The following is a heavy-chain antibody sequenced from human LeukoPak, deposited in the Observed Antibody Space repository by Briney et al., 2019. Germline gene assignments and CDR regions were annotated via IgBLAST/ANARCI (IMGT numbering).Heavy chain of an antibody. CDR3: AREGGLLLPHDY. Sequence: ASVKVSCEASGYTFTNYYLHWVRQAPGQGLEWMGIINPSGGNTSYAQSFQGRVTMTRNTSISTAYMELSSLRSEDTAVYYCAREGGLLLPHDYWGQGTLVTVSS. V-gene: IGHV1-46*01. J-gene: IGHJ4*02. CDR1: GYTFTNYY. D-gene: IGHD3-22*01. CDR2: INPSGGNT.